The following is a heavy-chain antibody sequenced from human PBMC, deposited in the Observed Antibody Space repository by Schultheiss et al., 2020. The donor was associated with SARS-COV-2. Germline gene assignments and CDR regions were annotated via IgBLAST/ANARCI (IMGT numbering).Heavy chain of an antibody. D-gene: IGHD5-24*01. Sequence: SQTLSLTCTVSGGSVSSGSYYWSWIRQPPGKGLEWIGYIYYSGSTYYNPSLKSRVTISVDTSKNQFSLKLSSVTAADTAVYYCARATYGRDGYIKGFDYWGQGTLVTVSS. CDR1: GGSVSSGSYY. CDR3: ARATYGRDGYIKGFDY. J-gene: IGHJ4*02. CDR2: IYYSGST. V-gene: IGHV4-61*01.